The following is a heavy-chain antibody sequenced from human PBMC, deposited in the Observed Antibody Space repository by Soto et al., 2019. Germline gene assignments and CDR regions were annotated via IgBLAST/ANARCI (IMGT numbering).Heavy chain of an antibody. CDR2: INHSGST. Sequence: PSETLSLTCAVYGGSFSGYYWSWIRQPPGKGLEWIGEINHSGSTNYNPSLKSRVTISVDTSKNQFSLKLSSVTAADTAVYYCARAAGGFLGQVVVAATGARFDPWGQGTLVTVSS. D-gene: IGHD2-15*01. J-gene: IGHJ5*02. CDR1: GGSFSGYY. V-gene: IGHV4-34*01. CDR3: ARAAGGFLGQVVVAATGARFDP.